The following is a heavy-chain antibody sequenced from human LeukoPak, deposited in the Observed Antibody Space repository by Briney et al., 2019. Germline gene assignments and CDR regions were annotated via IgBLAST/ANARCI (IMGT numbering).Heavy chain of an antibody. CDR2: MNPNSGNT. J-gene: IGHJ4*02. Sequence: GASVKVSCKASGYTFTSYDINWVRQATGQGLEWMGWMNPNSGNTGYAQKFQGRVTITRNTSISKASMQVSSLGSEDTAVYYCARAHCTNGVCYSGYSGQGTLVTVSS. V-gene: IGHV1-8*03. CDR3: ARAHCTNGVCYSGY. D-gene: IGHD2-8*01. CDR1: GYTFTSYD.